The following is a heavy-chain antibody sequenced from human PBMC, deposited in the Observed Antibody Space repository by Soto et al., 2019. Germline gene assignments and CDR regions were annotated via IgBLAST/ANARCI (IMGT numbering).Heavy chain of an antibody. V-gene: IGHV3-48*01. CDR2: ISSSSSTI. CDR1: GFTFSSYS. J-gene: IGHJ4*02. Sequence: EVQLVESGGGLVQPGGSLRLSCAASGFTFSSYSMNWVRQAPGKGLEWVSYISSSSSTIYYADSVKGRFTISRDNAKNSLYLQMNSLRAEDTAVYYFARDSPPIDYCGQGTLVTFSA. CDR3: ARDSPPIDY.